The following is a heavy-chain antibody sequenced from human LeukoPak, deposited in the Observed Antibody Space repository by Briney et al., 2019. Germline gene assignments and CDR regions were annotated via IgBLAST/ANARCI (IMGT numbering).Heavy chain of an antibody. CDR2: ISGSGGST. CDR3: AKDQMYYDFWSGPFDY. Sequence: GGSLRLSCAASGFTFSSCAMSWVRQAPGKGLEWVSAISGSGGSTYYADSVKGRFTISRDNSKNTLYLQMNSLRAEDTAVYYCAKDQMYYDFWSGPFDYWGQGTLVTVSS. J-gene: IGHJ4*02. V-gene: IGHV3-23*01. D-gene: IGHD3-3*01. CDR1: GFTFSSCA.